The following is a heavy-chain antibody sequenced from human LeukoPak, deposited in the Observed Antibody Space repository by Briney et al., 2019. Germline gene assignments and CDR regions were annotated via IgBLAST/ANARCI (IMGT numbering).Heavy chain of an antibody. CDR2: IKSKTDGGTT. V-gene: IGHV3-15*01. J-gene: IGHJ4*02. Sequence: GGSLRLSCAASGFTFSNAWMSWVRQAPGKGLEWVGRIKSKTDGGTTDYAAPVKGRFTISRDDSKNTLYLQMNSLKTEDTAVYYCTTDLWGNPPGIDYWGQGTLVTVSS. CDR1: GFTFSNAW. CDR3: TTDLWGNPPGIDY. D-gene: IGHD3-16*01.